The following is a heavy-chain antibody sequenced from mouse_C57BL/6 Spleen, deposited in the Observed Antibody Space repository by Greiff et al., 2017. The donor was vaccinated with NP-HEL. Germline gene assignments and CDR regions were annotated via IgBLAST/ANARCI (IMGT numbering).Heavy chain of an antibody. CDR2: IYPRSGNT. Sequence: QVQLKESGAELARPGASVKLSCKASGYTFTSYGISWVKQRTGQGLEWIGEIYPRSGNTYYNEKFKGKATLTAAKSSSTAYMELRSLTSEDSAVYFCAEDDYPYYAMDYWGQGTSVTVSS. CDR3: AEDDYPYYAMDY. J-gene: IGHJ4*01. CDR1: GYTFTSYG. V-gene: IGHV1-81*01. D-gene: IGHD2-4*01.